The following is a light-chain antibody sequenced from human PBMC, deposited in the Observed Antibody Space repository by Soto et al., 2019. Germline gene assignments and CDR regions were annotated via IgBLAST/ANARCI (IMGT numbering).Light chain of an antibody. Sequence: DIQMTQSPSSLTTSVGEKVTITCRASQSIGSHLTWYQQKPGKAPNLLIFSASSLQSGVPSRFSGSGSGTDFTLTISSLQPEDFATYYCQQGYNTPYTFGQGTKLEIK. CDR3: QQGYNTPYT. CDR2: SAS. J-gene: IGKJ2*01. V-gene: IGKV1-39*01. CDR1: QSIGSH.